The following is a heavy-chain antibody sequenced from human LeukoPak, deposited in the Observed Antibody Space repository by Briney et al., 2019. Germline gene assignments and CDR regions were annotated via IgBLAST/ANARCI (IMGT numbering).Heavy chain of an antibody. J-gene: IGHJ6*03. D-gene: IGHD1-14*01. Sequence: GASVKASCKTSGYTFSASYMHWVRQAPGQGPEWMGWINPDSGGSEYGQKFQGRVTFTSDTSSTTIYMEVRSLKSDDTAVYYCAREGEPNYYYYMDVWGKGTTVTVSS. CDR1: GYTFSASY. CDR2: INPDSGGS. V-gene: IGHV1-2*02. CDR3: AREGEPNYYYYMDV.